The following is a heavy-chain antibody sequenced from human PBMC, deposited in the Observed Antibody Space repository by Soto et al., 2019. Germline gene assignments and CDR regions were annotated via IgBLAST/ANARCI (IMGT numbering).Heavy chain of an antibody. J-gene: IGHJ6*02. Sequence: QVQLVQSGAEVKKPGSSVKVSCKASGGIFNSYAISWVRQAPGQGLEWMGGIIPIFGTANYAQKFQGRVTITAKKSTSTAYRGVSSLKSADTDLYYCARAPTAIIVGGYGMDVWGLGTTVTVSS. V-gene: IGHV1-69*06. CDR2: IIPIFGTA. D-gene: IGHD3-22*01. CDR1: GGIFNSYA. CDR3: ARAPTAIIVGGYGMDV.